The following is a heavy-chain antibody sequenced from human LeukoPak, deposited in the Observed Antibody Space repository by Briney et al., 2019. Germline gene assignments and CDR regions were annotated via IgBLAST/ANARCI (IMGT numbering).Heavy chain of an antibody. Sequence: GGSLRLSCAASGFTFTSYSMNWVRQAPGKGLEWVSVIYGGGNIYYADSVKGRFTISRDNSKNTLCLQMNSLRAEDTAVYYCARGAGYNYPYYFDYWGQGTLVTVSS. CDR2: IYGGGNI. CDR3: ARGAGYNYPYYFDY. V-gene: IGHV3-53*01. CDR1: GFTFTSYS. D-gene: IGHD5-24*01. J-gene: IGHJ4*02.